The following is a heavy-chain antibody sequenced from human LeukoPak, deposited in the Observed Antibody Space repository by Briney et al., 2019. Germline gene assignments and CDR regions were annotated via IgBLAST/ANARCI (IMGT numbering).Heavy chain of an antibody. CDR1: GGSIASSYW. Sequence: SGTLSLTCAVSGGSIASSYWWTWVRQPPGKGLEWIGYISYSGSTNYNPSLKSRVTISVDTSKNQFSLKVSSVTAADTAVYYCARQGSIGIDYWGQGTLVTVPS. CDR3: ARQGSIGIDY. CDR2: ISYSGST. V-gene: IGHV4-4*02. D-gene: IGHD3-10*01. J-gene: IGHJ4*02.